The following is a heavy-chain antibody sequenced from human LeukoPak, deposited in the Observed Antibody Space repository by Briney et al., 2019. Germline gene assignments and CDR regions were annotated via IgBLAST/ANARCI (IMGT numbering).Heavy chain of an antibody. D-gene: IGHD6-19*01. Sequence: PAETLSLTCTVSGGSISSGGYYWSWIRQHPGKGLEWIGYIYYSGSTYYNPSLKSRVTISVDTSKNQFSLKLSSVTAADTAVYYCARGVIAVAGGDAFDIWGQGTMVTVSS. CDR2: IYYSGST. CDR3: ARGVIAVAGGDAFDI. CDR1: GGSISSGGYY. J-gene: IGHJ3*02. V-gene: IGHV4-31*03.